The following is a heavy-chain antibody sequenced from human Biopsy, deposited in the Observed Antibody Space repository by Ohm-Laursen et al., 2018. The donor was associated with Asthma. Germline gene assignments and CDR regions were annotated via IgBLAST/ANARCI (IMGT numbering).Heavy chain of an antibody. D-gene: IGHD6-19*01. J-gene: IGHJ6*02. CDR2: IMTVFGTT. V-gene: IGHV1-69*01. Sequence: SSVKVSCNVPGGTFSNFAISWVRQAPGQGLEWLGGIMTVFGTTNYAQKFQGRVTITADEPTSTAYMEVTSLRSEDTAIYYCARCQVGYSSGWSLLLKKIYYSGMDVWGQGTAVTVSS. CDR3: ARCQVGYSSGWSLLLKKIYYSGMDV. CDR1: GGTFSNFA.